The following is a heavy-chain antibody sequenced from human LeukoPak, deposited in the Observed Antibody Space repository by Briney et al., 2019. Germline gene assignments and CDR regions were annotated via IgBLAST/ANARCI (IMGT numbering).Heavy chain of an antibody. CDR1: GFTFSSYG. CDR2: IRYDGSNK. CDR3: AKDSASYCGGDCYPLYYFDY. Sequence: GGSLRLSCAASGFTFSSYGMHWVRQAPGKGLEWVAFIRYDGSNKYYADSVKGRFTISRDNSKNTLYLQMNSLRAEDTAVYYCAKDSASYCGGDCYPLYYFDYWGQGTLVTVSS. V-gene: IGHV3-30*02. J-gene: IGHJ4*02. D-gene: IGHD2-21*02.